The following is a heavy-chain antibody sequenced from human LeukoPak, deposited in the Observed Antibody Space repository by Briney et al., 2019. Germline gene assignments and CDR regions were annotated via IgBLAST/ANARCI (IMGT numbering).Heavy chain of an antibody. V-gene: IGHV1-46*01. D-gene: IGHD3-3*01. CDR1: GYTFTSNY. CDR3: ARHSTSINLEWLSGLGY. Sequence: ASVKVSCKAFGYTFTSNYMHWVRQAPGQGPEWMGVISPSGGSTTYAQKFQGRVTMTTDTSTSTAYMELRSLRSDDTAVYYCARHSTSINLEWLSGLGYWGQGTLVTVSS. J-gene: IGHJ4*02. CDR2: ISPSGGST.